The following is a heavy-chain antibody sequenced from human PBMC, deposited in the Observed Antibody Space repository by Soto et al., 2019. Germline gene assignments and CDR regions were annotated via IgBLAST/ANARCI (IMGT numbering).Heavy chain of an antibody. Sequence: QVQLQESGPGLVKPSGTLSLTCAVSGGSFTSNNWWTWVRQPPGQGLEWIGEIYRTGSTNYNPSLKSRVTISLDKTENTFSLKVTSLTAADTAVYYCASRDPGTSVDYWGQGTLVTVSS. CDR2: IYRTGST. CDR3: ASRDPGTSVDY. V-gene: IGHV4-4*02. CDR1: GGSFTSNNW. D-gene: IGHD1-7*01. J-gene: IGHJ4*02.